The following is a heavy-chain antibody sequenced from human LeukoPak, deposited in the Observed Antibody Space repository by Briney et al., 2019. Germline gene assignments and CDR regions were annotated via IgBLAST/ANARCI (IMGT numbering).Heavy chain of an antibody. CDR1: GFTFSSYA. Sequence: GGSLRLSCAASGFTFSSYAMSWVRQAPGKGLEWVSAISGSGGSTYYADSVKGRFTISRDNSKNTLYLQMNSLRAEDTAVYYCAKVVRGSYDPDWVNWFDPWGQGTLVTVSS. V-gene: IGHV3-23*01. CDR2: ISGSGGST. CDR3: AKVVRGSYDPDWVNWFDP. J-gene: IGHJ5*02. D-gene: IGHD1-26*01.